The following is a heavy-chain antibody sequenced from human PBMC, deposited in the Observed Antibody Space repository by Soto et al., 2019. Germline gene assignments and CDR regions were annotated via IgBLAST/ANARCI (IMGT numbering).Heavy chain of an antibody. D-gene: IGHD6-19*01. J-gene: IGHJ4*02. CDR1: GYTFTSYG. CDR2: ISAYNGNT. V-gene: IGHV1-18*01. CDR3: ARTGQWLEQNHYFDY. Sequence: QVQLVQSGAEVKKPGASVKVSCKASGYTFTSYGISWVRQAPGQGLEWMGWISAYNGNTNYAQKLQGRVTMTTDTSTSSAYMDLRSLRSDVTAVYYCARTGQWLEQNHYFDYWGQGTLVIVSS.